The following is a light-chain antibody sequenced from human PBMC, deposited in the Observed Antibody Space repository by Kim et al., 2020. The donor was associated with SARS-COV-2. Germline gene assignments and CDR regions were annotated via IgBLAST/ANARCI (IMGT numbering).Light chain of an antibody. CDR2: GAS. Sequence: ASVGDKFTITFRASQTISTFFNWYQQKPGKAPELLIHGASGLHSGVPSRFSGSGSGTDFTLTITNLQPEDFAIYFCQQSYSTPRYSFGQGTKLEI. CDR3: QQSYSTPRYS. V-gene: IGKV1-39*01. J-gene: IGKJ2*03. CDR1: QTISTF.